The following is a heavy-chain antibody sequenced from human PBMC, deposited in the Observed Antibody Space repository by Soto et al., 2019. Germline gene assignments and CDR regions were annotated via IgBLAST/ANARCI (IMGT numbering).Heavy chain of an antibody. D-gene: IGHD6-6*01. V-gene: IGHV3-33*01. Sequence: PGGSLRLSCAASGFTFSSYGMHWVRQAPGKGLEWVAVIWYDGSNKYYADSVKGRFTISRDNSKNTLYLQMNSLRAEDTAVYYCARVLSSYSSSSLYYYYGMDVWGQGTTVTVSS. J-gene: IGHJ6*02. CDR2: IWYDGSNK. CDR1: GFTFSSYG. CDR3: ARVLSSYSSSSLYYYYGMDV.